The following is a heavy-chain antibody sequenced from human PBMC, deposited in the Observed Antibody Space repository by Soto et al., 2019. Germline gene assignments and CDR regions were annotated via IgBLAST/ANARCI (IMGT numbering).Heavy chain of an antibody. Sequence: QLQLQESGPGLVKPSETLSLTCTVSGGSISSRSHYWGWIRQSPGKHLEWIGSSFYRGSTHYNPPLKTRVTISVDTAKNQDSLKLYSVTAADTALYYCATADGFGVVTPFFEYWGQGILVTVSS. CDR1: GGSISSRSHY. V-gene: IGHV4-39*01. D-gene: IGHD3-3*01. CDR3: ATADGFGVVTPFFEY. J-gene: IGHJ4*02. CDR2: SFYRGST.